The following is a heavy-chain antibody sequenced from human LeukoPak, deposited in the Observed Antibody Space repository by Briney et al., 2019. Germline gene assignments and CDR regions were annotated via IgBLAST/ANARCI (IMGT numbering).Heavy chain of an antibody. CDR1: GGSISSGGYY. J-gene: IGHJ4*02. CDR3: ARDRSLGLFDY. Sequence: SETLSLTCTVSGGSISSGGYYWSWIRQHPGKGLEWIGYIYYSGSTYYNPSLKSRVTISVDTSKNQFSLKPSSVTAADTAVYYCARDRSLGLFDYWGQGTLVTVSS. D-gene: IGHD6-6*01. V-gene: IGHV4-31*03. CDR2: IYYSGST.